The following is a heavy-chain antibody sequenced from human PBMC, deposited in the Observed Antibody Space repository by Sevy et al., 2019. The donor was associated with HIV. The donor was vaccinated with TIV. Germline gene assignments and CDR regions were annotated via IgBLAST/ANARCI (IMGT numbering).Heavy chain of an antibody. D-gene: IGHD1-26*01. J-gene: IGHJ4*02. CDR3: ARDKGIVSRASPLDY. CDR1: GFTFSSYS. CDR2: ISSSSSYI. Sequence: GGSLRLSCAASGFTFSSYSMNWVRQAPGKGLEWVSSISSSSSYIYYADSVKGRFTISRDNAKNSPYLQMNSLRAEDTAVYYCARDKGIVSRASPLDYWGQGTLVTVSS. V-gene: IGHV3-21*01.